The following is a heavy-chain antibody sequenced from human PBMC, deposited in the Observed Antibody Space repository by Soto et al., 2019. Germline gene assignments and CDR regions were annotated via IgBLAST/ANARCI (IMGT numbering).Heavy chain of an antibody. V-gene: IGHV1-2*04. J-gene: IGHJ3*02. CDR2: INPNSGGT. CDR1: GYTFTGYY. Sequence: ASVKVSCKASGYTFTGYYMHWVRQAPGQGLEWMGWINPNSGGTNYAQKFQGWVTMTRDTSISTAYMELSRLRSDDTAVYYCARDHSRRAPYRLVEAAFDIWGQGTMVTVSS. CDR3: ARDHSRRAPYRLVEAAFDI. D-gene: IGHD2-8*02.